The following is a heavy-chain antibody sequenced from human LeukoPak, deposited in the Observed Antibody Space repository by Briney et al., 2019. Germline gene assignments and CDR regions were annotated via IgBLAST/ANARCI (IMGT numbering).Heavy chain of an antibody. D-gene: IGHD3-22*01. CDR1: GYTLTKLS. CDR2: FDPEDGER. J-gene: IGHJ4*02. Sequence: ASVKVSCKVSGYTLTKLSMHWVRQAPGKGLEWMGTFDPEDGERLYAQKFQGRLTMTEDTSTDTAYMELSSLRSEDTAVYYCATVYSYDSSAYYRLDYWGQGTLVTVSS. CDR3: ATVYSYDSSAYYRLDY. V-gene: IGHV1-24*01.